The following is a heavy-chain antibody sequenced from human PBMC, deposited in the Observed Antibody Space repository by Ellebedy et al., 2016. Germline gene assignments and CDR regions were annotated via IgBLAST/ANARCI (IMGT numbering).Heavy chain of an antibody. D-gene: IGHD3-16*01. V-gene: IGHV3-23*01. J-gene: IGHJ4*02. Sequence: GESLKISXAASGFTLGSYAMTWVRQAPGKGLEWVSAITGNGDTTYYADSVKGRFTISRDNSKNTLYLQMNSLRGEDTAVYYCARDISIMEMFWGQGVLVTVSS. CDR3: ARDISIMEMF. CDR1: GFTLGSYA. CDR2: ITGNGDTT.